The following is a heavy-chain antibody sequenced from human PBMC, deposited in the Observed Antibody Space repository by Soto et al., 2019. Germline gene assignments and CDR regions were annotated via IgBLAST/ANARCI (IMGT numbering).Heavy chain of an antibody. J-gene: IGHJ4*02. D-gene: IGHD5-18*01. Sequence: GESLRLSCAASGFTFSSYGMHWVRQAPGKGLEWVAVIWYDGSNKYYADSVKGRFTISRDNSKNTLYLQMNSLRAEDTAVYYCARGAVFGRGYSYGPSLFDYWGQGTLVTVSS. CDR3: ARGAVFGRGYSYGPSLFDY. CDR2: IWYDGSNK. V-gene: IGHV3-33*01. CDR1: GFTFSSYG.